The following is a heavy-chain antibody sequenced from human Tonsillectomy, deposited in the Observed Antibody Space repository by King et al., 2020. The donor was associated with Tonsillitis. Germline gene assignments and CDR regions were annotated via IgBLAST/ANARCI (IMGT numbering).Heavy chain of an antibody. CDR3: ARDESPAIYDSGGYYVY. V-gene: IGHV3-30*04. CDR1: GFTFSSYA. D-gene: IGHD3-22*01. Sequence: VQLVESGGGVVQPGRSLRLSCAASGFTFSSYAMHWVRQAPGKGLEWVAVISYDGSNKYYADSVKGRFTISRDNSKNTLYLQMNSLRAEDTAVYYCARDESPAIYDSGGYYVYWGQGTLVTVSS. J-gene: IGHJ4*02. CDR2: ISYDGSNK.